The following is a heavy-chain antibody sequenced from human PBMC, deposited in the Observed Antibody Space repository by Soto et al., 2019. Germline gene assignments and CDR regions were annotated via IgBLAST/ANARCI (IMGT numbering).Heavy chain of an antibody. D-gene: IGHD3-3*01. Sequence: SETLSLTCTVSGGSISSYYWSWIRQPPGKGLEWIGYIYYSGSTNYNPSLKSRVTISVDTSKNQFSLKLSSVTAADTAVYYCARGGYYAFWSGYLSGPQGRFDPWGQGTLVTVSS. V-gene: IGHV4-59*01. CDR1: GGSISSYY. J-gene: IGHJ5*02. CDR3: ARGGYYAFWSGYLSGPQGRFDP. CDR2: IYYSGST.